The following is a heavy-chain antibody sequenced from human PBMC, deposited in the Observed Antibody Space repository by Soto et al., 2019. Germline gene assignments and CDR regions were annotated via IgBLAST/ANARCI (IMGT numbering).Heavy chain of an antibody. J-gene: IGHJ5*02. CDR1: GFTFSSYS. CDR2: ISSSSSYI. V-gene: IGHV3-21*01. CDR3: ARVGGGYYYGSGSYDWFDP. D-gene: IGHD3-10*01. Sequence: GGSLRLSCAASGFTFSSYSMNWVRQAPGKGLEWVSSISSSSSYIYYADSVKGRFTISRDNAKNSLYLQMNSLRAEDTAVYYCARVGGGYYYGSGSYDWFDPWGQGTLVTVSS.